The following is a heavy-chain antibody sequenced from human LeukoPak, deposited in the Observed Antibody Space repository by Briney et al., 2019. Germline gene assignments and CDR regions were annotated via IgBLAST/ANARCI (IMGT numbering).Heavy chain of an antibody. CDR1: GGSISSYY. V-gene: IGHV4-59*01. Sequence: SETLSLTCTVSGGSISSYYWSWIRQPPGEGLEWIGYIYYSGSTNYNPSLKSRVTISVDTSKNQFSLKLSSVTAADTVVYYCARDGVDCGGDCYTHYFDYWGQGTLVTVSS. CDR2: IYYSGST. CDR3: ARDGVDCGGDCYTHYFDY. D-gene: IGHD2-21*02. J-gene: IGHJ4*02.